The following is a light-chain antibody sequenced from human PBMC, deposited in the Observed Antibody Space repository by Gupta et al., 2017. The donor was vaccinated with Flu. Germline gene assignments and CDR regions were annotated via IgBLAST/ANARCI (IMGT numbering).Light chain of an antibody. Sequence: EIVMTQSPATLSVSPGERATLSCRASQSVSSNLAWYQHKPGQAPRLLIYGASTRATGIPARFSGSGSGTEFTLTISSLQSEDFAVYYCQQYGNWPPWTFGQGTKVDIK. V-gene: IGKV3-15*01. J-gene: IGKJ1*01. CDR3: QQYGNWPPWT. CDR1: QSVSSN. CDR2: GAS.